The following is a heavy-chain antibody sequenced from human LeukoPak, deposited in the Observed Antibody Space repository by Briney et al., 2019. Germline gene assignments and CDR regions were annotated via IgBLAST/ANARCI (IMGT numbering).Heavy chain of an antibody. CDR3: ARDLVN. J-gene: IGHJ4*02. CDR1: GGSVSTDDYY. D-gene: IGHD2-21*01. Sequence: SETLSLTCTVSGGSVSTDDYYWSWIRQPPRKGLEWIGYIHDSGSTNYNPSLKSRVTISVDTSKNQFSLRLSSVSAADAAVYYCARDLVNWGQGTLVTVSS. CDR2: IHDSGST. V-gene: IGHV4-61*08.